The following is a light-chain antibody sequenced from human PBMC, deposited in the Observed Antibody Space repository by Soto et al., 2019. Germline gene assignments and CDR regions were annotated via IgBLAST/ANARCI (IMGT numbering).Light chain of an antibody. CDR2: DAS. Sequence: EIVLTQSPATLSLSPGERATLSCRASQSVSSFLAWYQQKPDQAPRLLLYDASNSATASPAGFSGSGSGTDFTLTISSLEPEDFAVYYCQQRSNFLTFGGGTKVEIK. V-gene: IGKV3-11*01. CDR3: QQRSNFLT. CDR1: QSVSSF. J-gene: IGKJ4*01.